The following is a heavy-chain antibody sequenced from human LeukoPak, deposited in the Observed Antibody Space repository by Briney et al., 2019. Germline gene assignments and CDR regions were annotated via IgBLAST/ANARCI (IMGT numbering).Heavy chain of an antibody. CDR2: ISYDGYYK. V-gene: IGHV3-30-3*01. CDR3: ASAGAVTDSFVH. D-gene: IGHD4-23*01. Sequence: GGSLRLSCAASGLTFSTYTMHWVHQAPGKGLEGVASISYDGYYKYYAESVKGPFIISRDNSKNTLYLQINSLRADDTAVYYCASAGAVTDSFVHWGERTLVIVSS. CDR1: GLTFSTYT. J-gene: IGHJ5*02.